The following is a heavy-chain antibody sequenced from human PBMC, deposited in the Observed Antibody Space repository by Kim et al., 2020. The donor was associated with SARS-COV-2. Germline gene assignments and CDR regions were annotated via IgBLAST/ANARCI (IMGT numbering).Heavy chain of an antibody. J-gene: IGHJ2*01. CDR2: ISHDGRDQ. Sequence: GGSLRLSCAASGFNFNRFGMHWVRHVPGKGMEWMAVISHDGRDQYYVNSLKGRLTISRDNSNNTLYLQIHNVRAEDTALYYCAKSAVTWSTLGVGSFDL. CDR3: AKSAVTWSTLGVGSFDL. D-gene: IGHD1-26*01. V-gene: IGHV3-30*18. CDR1: GFNFNRFG.